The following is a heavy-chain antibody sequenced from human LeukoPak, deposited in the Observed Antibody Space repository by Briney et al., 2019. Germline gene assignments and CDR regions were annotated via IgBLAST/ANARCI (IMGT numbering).Heavy chain of an antibody. CDR3: GRITTVTTASGVGWFDP. D-gene: IGHD4-17*01. CDR1: GFTFSSYS. J-gene: IGHJ5*02. V-gene: IGHV3-21*01. CDR2: ISSSSSYI. Sequence: GGSLRLSCAASGFTFSSYSMNWVRQAPGKGLEWVSSISSSSSYIYYADSVKGRFTISRDNAKNSLYLQMNSLRAEDTAVYYFGRITTVTTASGVGWFDPWGQGTLVTVSS.